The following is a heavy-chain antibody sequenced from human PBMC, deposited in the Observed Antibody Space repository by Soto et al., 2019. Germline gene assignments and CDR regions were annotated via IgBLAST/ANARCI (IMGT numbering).Heavy chain of an antibody. Sequence: PSETLSLTCAVYGGSLSGYYRSWIRQPPGKGLEWIGEINHSGSTNYNPSLKSRVTISVDTSKNQFSLKLSSVTAADTAVYYCARFLMGVTTFHHYYNGMDVWGQGTTVTVSS. V-gene: IGHV4-34*01. J-gene: IGHJ6*02. CDR1: GGSLSGYY. D-gene: IGHD4-4*01. CDR3: ARFLMGVTTFHHYYNGMDV. CDR2: INHSGST.